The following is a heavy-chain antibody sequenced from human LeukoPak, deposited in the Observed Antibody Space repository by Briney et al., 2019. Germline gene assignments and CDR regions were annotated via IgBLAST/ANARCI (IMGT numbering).Heavy chain of an antibody. J-gene: IGHJ6*02. CDR1: GGSISIYH. CDR2: NYNNETT. V-gene: IGHV4-4*07. CDR3: ARNRGSHRYYYGLDV. Sequence: PSETQTLTCSVSGGSISIYHWSWIRQAAGKGLVWSGRNYNNETTNYNPSLKSRVTMSIDTSKNQFSLRLRSVTAADTAVYYCARNRGSHRYYYGLDVWGQGTTVTVSS. D-gene: IGHD1-26*01.